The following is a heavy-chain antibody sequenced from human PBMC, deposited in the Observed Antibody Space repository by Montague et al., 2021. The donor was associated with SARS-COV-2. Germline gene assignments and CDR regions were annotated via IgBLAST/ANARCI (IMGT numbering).Heavy chain of an antibody. CDR2: ISISSSAI. CDR1: GFTFSSYS. D-gene: IGHD3-9*01. V-gene: IGHV3-48*04. Sequence: SLRLSCAASGFTFSSYSMNWVRQAPGKGLEWVSYISISSSAIYYADSVKGRFTIPRDNAKNSLYLQMNSLRAEDTAVYYCARDAGIGGFDFLTGYYRVFDYWGQGTLVTVSS. J-gene: IGHJ4*02. CDR3: ARDAGIGGFDFLTGYYRVFDY.